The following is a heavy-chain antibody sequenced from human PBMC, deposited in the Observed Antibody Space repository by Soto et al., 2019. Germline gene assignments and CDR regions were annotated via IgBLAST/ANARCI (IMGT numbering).Heavy chain of an antibody. J-gene: IGHJ4*02. CDR1: GFTFSSYA. CDR3: AKFFVETGGSSGWPWSFHF. V-gene: IGHV3-23*01. D-gene: IGHD6-25*01. CDR2: ISGTGGTT. Sequence: EVQLLESGGGLVQPGGSLRLSCAASGFTFSSYAMSWVRQAPGKGLEWVSAISGTGGTTYYADSVKGRFTIPRDNSMNTLHLQMNSLRAEDTAIYYCAKFFVETGGSSGWPWSFHFWGQGTLVTVSS.